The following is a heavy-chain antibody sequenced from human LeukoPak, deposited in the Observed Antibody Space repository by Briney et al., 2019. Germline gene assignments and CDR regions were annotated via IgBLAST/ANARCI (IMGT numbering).Heavy chain of an antibody. J-gene: IGHJ4*02. Sequence: QPGGSLRLSCTTSGFTFADYPLSWFRQAPGKGLEWVGFIRTKTLDGTPEYAASVKGRFVISRDDSKSIAYLQMNNLQTGDTALYYCARDNSGFHSYFDLWGQGILVTVSS. CDR3: ARDNSGFHSYFDL. D-gene: IGHD3-22*01. V-gene: IGHV3-49*03. CDR1: GFTFADYP. CDR2: IRTKTLDGTP.